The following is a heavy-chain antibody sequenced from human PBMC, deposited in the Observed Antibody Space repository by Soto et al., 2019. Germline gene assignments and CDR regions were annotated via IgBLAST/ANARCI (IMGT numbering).Heavy chain of an antibody. D-gene: IGHD6-6*01. V-gene: IGHV1-46*01. CDR1: GYTFTDYY. Sequence: ASVKVSCKDSGYTFTDYYMHLVRQAPGQGLEWMGIINPSGVSSSHAQKFQGRVTMNRDTSTSTVYMELSGLRSEDTAVGHCARDASSSPTNYFDYWGQGTLVTVSS. CDR3: ARDASSSPTNYFDY. CDR2: INPSGVSS. J-gene: IGHJ4*02.